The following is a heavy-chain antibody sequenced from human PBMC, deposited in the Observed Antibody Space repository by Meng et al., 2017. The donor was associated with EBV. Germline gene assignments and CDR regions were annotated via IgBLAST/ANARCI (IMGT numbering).Heavy chain of an antibody. CDR1: GFSLSTSGVG. CDR3: AHRRDEYSSSWYGWFDP. D-gene: IGHD6-13*01. V-gene: IGHV2-5*02. CDR2: IYWDDDK. Sequence: QFPLKESCPTLVKPTQTLTMTCTFSGFSLSTSGVGVGWIRQPPGKALEWLALIYWDDDKRYSPSLKSRLTITKDTSKNQVVLTMTNMDPVDTATYYCAHRRDEYSSSWYGWFDPWGQGTLVTVSS. J-gene: IGHJ5*02.